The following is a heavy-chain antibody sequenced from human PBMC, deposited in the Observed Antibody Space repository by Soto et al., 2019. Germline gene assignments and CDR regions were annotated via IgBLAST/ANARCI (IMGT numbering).Heavy chain of an antibody. Sequence: GGSLRLSCAASGFTFSSYSMNWVRQAPGKGLEWISYISSSSTIYYADSVKGRFTISRDNAKNSLYLQMNSLRDEDTAVYYCARETGDEGVFGYWGQGTLVTVSS. D-gene: IGHD7-27*01. CDR1: GFTFSSYS. CDR3: ARETGDEGVFGY. J-gene: IGHJ4*02. CDR2: ISSSSTI. V-gene: IGHV3-48*02.